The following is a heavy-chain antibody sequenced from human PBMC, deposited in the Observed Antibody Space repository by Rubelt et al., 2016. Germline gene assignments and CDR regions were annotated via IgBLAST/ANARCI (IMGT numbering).Heavy chain of an antibody. CDR2: INSDGSST. CDR1: RFTFSSYW. V-gene: IGHV3-74*02. CDR3: ARMDYYYYYMDV. D-gene: IGHD2-8*01. J-gene: IGHJ6*03. Sequence: EVQLVESGGGLVQPGGSLRLSCAASRFTFSSYWMHWVRQAPGKGLVWVSRINSDGSSTSYADSVKGRFTISRDNAKNTLYLPMNSLRAEDTAVYYCARMDYYYYYMDVWGKGTTVTVSS.